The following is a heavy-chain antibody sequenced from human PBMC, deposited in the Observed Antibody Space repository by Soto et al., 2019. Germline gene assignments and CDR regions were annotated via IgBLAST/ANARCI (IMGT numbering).Heavy chain of an antibody. V-gene: IGHV3-23*01. J-gene: IGHJ4*02. Sequence: EVQLLESGGGLVQPGGSLRLSCASSGFSFSTYAMSWVRQAPGKGLEWISAISGRGGSTYYADSVKGRFTISRDISMNTLYMQMDSLRAEDTAVYYCAKGPPGVFVVSYYWGQGKLVTVSS. CDR2: ISGRGGST. CDR3: AKGPPGVFVVSYY. D-gene: IGHD3-16*01. CDR1: GFSFSTYA.